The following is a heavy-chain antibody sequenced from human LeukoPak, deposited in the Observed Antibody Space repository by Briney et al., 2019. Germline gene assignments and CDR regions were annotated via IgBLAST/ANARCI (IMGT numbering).Heavy chain of an antibody. Sequence: GASVKVSCKASGYTFTSYDINWVRQATGQGLEWMGWMNPNSGNTGYAQKFQGRVTMTRNTSIRTAYMELSRLRSEDTAVYYCARGDTYYDFWSGYSHYYYYMDVWGKGTTVTVSS. CDR2: MNPNSGNT. CDR1: GYTFTSYD. V-gene: IGHV1-8*01. CDR3: ARGDTYYDFWSGYSHYYYYMDV. J-gene: IGHJ6*03. D-gene: IGHD3-3*01.